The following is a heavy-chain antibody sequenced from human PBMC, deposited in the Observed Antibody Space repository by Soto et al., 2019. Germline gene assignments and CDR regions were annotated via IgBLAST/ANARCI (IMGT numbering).Heavy chain of an antibody. D-gene: IGHD2-8*02. J-gene: IGHJ1*01. CDR1: GFTFSSYA. CDR2: IRCSGSST. CDR3: ARASSHTGQQFPH. V-gene: IGHV3-23*01. Sequence: GGSLRLSCAASGFTFSSYAMSWVRQAPGKGLEWVSAIRCSGSSTYYADSVKGRFTISRDNSKNTLYLQMNSLRAEDTAVYYFARASSHTGQQFPHWGQGTLVTVSS.